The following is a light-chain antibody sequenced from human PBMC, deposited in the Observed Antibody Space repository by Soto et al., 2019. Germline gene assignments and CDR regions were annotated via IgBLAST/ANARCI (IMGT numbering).Light chain of an antibody. CDR3: QQYYSYPRT. J-gene: IGKJ2*02. CDR1: QGISSY. V-gene: IGKV1-8*01. Sequence: AIRMTQSPSSFSASTGDRVTITCLASQGISSYLAWYQQKPGKAPKLLIYAASTLQSGVPSRFSGSGSGTDFTLTISCLQSEDFATYYCQQYYSYPRTFGQGNKLEIK. CDR2: AAS.